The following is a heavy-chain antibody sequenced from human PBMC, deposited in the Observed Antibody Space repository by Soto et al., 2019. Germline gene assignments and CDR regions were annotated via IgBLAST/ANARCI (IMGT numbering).Heavy chain of an antibody. CDR2: FVPIFGTT. J-gene: IGHJ6*02. D-gene: IGHD6-19*01. CDR3: ARVEAVAGLYNYHGLDV. V-gene: IGHV1-69*12. CDR1: GGTFSNYA. Sequence: QVQLVQSGAEVKKPGSSVKVSCKVSGGTFSNYAIDWVRLAPGHGLEWMGGFVPIFGTTYYTQKFQGRATIIADDSTTTAYLEMSSLRSEDTAIYYCARVEAVAGLYNYHGLDVWGQGTADTVSS.